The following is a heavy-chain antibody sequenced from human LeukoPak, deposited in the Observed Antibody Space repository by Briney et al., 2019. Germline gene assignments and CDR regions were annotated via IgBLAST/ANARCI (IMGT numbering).Heavy chain of an antibody. J-gene: IGHJ3*02. D-gene: IGHD1-26*01. V-gene: IGHV4-30-4*07. Sequence: SETLTLTCAVSGGSISSGGYPWSWVRQPPGKGLVWFGCIYYSGSTYYIPSLKSRVNISEDTSNDESSLEQSSVTAADTAVYYCARGSCGRSRDAFDIWGQGTMVTVSS. CDR2: IYYSGST. CDR1: GGSISSGGYP. CDR3: ARGSCGRSRDAFDI.